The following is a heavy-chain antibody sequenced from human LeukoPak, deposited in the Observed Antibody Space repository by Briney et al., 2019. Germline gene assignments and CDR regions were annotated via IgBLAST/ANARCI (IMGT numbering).Heavy chain of an antibody. CDR1: GFTFSSYG. V-gene: IGHV3-30*18. D-gene: IGHD1-26*01. Sequence: GGSLRLSCAASGFTFSSYGMHWVRQAPGKGLEWVAVISYDGSDKYYADSVKGRFTISRDNSKNTLYLQMNSLRAEDTAVYYCAKAPRPWVGGATGSRYYFDYWGQGTLVTVSS. CDR2: ISYDGSDK. CDR3: AKAPRPWVGGATGSRYYFDY. J-gene: IGHJ4*02.